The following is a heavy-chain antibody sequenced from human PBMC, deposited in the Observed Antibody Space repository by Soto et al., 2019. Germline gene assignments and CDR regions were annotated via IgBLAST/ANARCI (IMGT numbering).Heavy chain of an antibody. Sequence: ESGPTVVRPTETLTLTCRFSGFSLTTSGVGVGWIRQSPGKAPEWLALIYWDDDKRYSASLKSRLTITKDTFKNQVVLTVSDLDPTDTATYYCAHRVLRTVFGLVTTTAIYFDFWGQGTPVAVSS. CDR2: IYWDDDK. J-gene: IGHJ4*02. D-gene: IGHD3-3*01. CDR1: GFSLTTSGVG. V-gene: IGHV2-5*02. CDR3: AHRVLRTVFGLVTTTAIYFDF.